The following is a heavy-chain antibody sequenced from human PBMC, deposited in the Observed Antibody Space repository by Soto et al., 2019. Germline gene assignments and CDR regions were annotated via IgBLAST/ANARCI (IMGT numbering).Heavy chain of an antibody. CDR1: GYSLTDSLVS. CDR2: IYWDDDT. CDR3: VHRGDYRDSRGFYHPHFDY. D-gene: IGHD3-22*01. V-gene: IGHV2-5*02. Sequence: SGPTLANPTQTITLTCTFSGYSLTDSLVSVCWVCQPQGIALDSLALIYWDDDTRYSPSLKNSLTVNKDSARNQVVLTLTNVDPADTGTYFCVHRGDYRDSRGFYHPHFDYWGQGTLVTVSS. J-gene: IGHJ4*02.